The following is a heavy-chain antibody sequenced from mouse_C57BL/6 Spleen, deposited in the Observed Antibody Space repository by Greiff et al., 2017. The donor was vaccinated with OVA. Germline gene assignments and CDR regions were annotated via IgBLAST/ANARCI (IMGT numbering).Heavy chain of an antibody. CDR1: GYTFTDYY. Sequence: EVQLQQSGPELVKPGASVKISCKASGYTFTDYYMNWVKQSHGKSLEWIGDINPNNGGTSYNQKFKGKATLTVDKSSSTAYMERRSLTSEDSAVYYCARDEDYGSYWYFDVWGTGTTVTVSS. V-gene: IGHV1-26*01. J-gene: IGHJ1*03. D-gene: IGHD1-1*01. CDR2: INPNNGGT. CDR3: ARDEDYGSYWYFDV.